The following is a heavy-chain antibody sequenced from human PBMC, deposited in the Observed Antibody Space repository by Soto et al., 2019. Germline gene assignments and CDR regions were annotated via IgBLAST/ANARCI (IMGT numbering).Heavy chain of an antibody. V-gene: IGHV3-30*18. CDR1: GFTFSSYG. Sequence: QPGGSLRLSCAASGFTFSSYGMHWVRQAPGKGLEWVAVISYDGSNKYYADSVKGRFTISRDNSKNTLYLQMNSLRAEDTAVYYCAKVDLATMIDLGSHWGQGTLVTVSS. CDR3: AKVDLATMIDLGSH. CDR2: ISYDGSNK. J-gene: IGHJ4*02. D-gene: IGHD3-22*01.